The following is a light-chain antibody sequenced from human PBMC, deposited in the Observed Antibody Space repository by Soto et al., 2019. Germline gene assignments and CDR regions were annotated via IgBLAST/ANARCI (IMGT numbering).Light chain of an antibody. CDR2: DVS. Sequence: QSALTQPASVSGSPGQSITISCTGTSSDVGGYNYVSWYQQHPGKAPKLMIYDVSNRPSGVSNRFSGSKSGNTASLTISGLQAEDDADYYCSSYTSSSTLVFGVGTQLIVL. V-gene: IGLV2-14*01. CDR3: SSYTSSSTLV. J-gene: IGLJ2*01. CDR1: SSDVGGYNY.